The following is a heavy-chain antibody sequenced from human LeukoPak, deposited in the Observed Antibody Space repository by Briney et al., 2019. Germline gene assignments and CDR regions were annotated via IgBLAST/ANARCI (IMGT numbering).Heavy chain of an antibody. Sequence: PGGSLRLSCAASGFTFSSYGMHWVRQAPGKGLEWVAVIWYDGGNKYYADSVKGRFTISRDNSKNTLYLQMNSLRAEDTAVYYCAKVPLRYFDWLIDYWGQGTLVTVSS. J-gene: IGHJ4*02. D-gene: IGHD3-9*01. CDR2: IWYDGGNK. CDR1: GFTFSSYG. V-gene: IGHV3-33*06. CDR3: AKVPLRYFDWLIDY.